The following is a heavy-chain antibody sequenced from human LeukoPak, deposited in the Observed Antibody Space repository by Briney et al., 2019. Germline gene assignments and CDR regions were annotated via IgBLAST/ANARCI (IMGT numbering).Heavy chain of an antibody. CDR3: ARGFNDYGLHTYYSDY. D-gene: IGHD4-17*01. CDR1: GFTFSSYG. V-gene: IGHV3-23*01. J-gene: IGHJ4*02. CDR2: ISGSGGST. Sequence: GGSLRLSCAASGFTFSSYGMSWVRQAPGKGLEWVSAISGSGGSTYYADSVKGRFTISRDNAKNSLYLQMNSLRAEDTAVYYCARGFNDYGLHTYYSDYWGQGTLVTVSS.